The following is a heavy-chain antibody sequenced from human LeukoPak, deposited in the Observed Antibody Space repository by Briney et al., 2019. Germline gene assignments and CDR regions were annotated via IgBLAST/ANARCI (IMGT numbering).Heavy chain of an antibody. Sequence: GGSLRLSCAASGFPFSNYGMHWVRQAPGRGLEWGAVISYDGSNKYYADSVKGRFAISRDNSKNTLYLQMNSLRAEDTAVYYCAKAYGYCTTTSCSHEEFDYWGQGTLVTVSS. CDR2: ISYDGSNK. J-gene: IGHJ4*02. CDR1: GFPFSNYG. V-gene: IGHV3-30*18. D-gene: IGHD2-2*01. CDR3: AKAYGYCTTTSCSHEEFDY.